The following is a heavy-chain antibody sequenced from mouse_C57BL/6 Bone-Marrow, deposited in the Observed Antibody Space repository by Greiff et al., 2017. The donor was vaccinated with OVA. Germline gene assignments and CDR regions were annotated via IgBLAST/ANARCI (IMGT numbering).Heavy chain of an antibody. CDR2: IYPGSGNT. J-gene: IGHJ2*01. CDR3: ARWGYYYGSSYRY. V-gene: IGHV1-66*01. CDR1: GYSFTSYY. Sequence: QVQLQQSGPELVKPGASVKISCKASGYSFTSYYIHWVKQRPGQGLEWIGWIYPGSGNTKYNEKFKGKATLTADTSSSTSYMQLSSLTSEDSAVYYCARWGYYYGSSYRYWGQGTTLTVSS. D-gene: IGHD1-1*01.